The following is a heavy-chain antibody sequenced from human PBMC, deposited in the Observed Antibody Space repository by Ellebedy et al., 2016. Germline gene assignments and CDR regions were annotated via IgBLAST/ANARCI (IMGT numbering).Heavy chain of an antibody. CDR2: IGTNT. CDR1: GFTFSSYA. V-gene: IGHV3-23*01. D-gene: IGHD2-2*01. J-gene: IGHJ4*02. CDR3: AKAVSIVVVPAAIGY. Sequence: GGSLRLSXAASGFTFSSYAMSWVRQAPGKGLEWVSSIGTNTDYSDSVKGRFTISRDDSKNTLYLQMNSLRAEDTAVYYCAKAVSIVVVPAAIGYWGQGTLVTVSS.